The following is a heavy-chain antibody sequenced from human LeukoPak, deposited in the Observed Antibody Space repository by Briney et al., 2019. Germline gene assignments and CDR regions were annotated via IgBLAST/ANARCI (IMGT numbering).Heavy chain of an antibody. CDR1: GDSIRNYY. D-gene: IGHD3-3*01. J-gene: IGHJ4*02. Sequence: PSETLSLTCTVSGDSIRNYYWSWIRQPPGKGLEWLGYIYHTGSTYSNPSLESRVTISVDTSKNQFSLRLSSVTAADTAVYYCARHDFWSGYYPMINFDYWGQGTLVTVAT. CDR2: IYHTGST. V-gene: IGHV4-59*08. CDR3: ARHDFWSGYYPMINFDY.